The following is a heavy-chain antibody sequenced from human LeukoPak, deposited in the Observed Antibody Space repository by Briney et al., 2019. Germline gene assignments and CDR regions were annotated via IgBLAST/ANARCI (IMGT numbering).Heavy chain of an antibody. CDR1: GFTFSSYA. CDR2: ISYDGSNK. Sequence: PGGSLRLSCAASGFTFSSYAMHWVRQAPGKGLEWVAVISYDGSNKYYADSVKGRFTISRDNSKNTLYLQMSSLRAEDTAVYYCARDPDSSGWYDYWGQGILVTVSS. J-gene: IGHJ4*02. D-gene: IGHD6-19*01. V-gene: IGHV3-30-3*01. CDR3: ARDPDSSGWYDY.